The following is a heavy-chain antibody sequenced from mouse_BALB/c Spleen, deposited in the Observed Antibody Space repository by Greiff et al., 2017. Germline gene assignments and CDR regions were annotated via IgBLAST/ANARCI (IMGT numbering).Heavy chain of an antibody. CDR3: ARASSSYAMDY. V-gene: IGHV5-4*02. Sequence: EVKLMESGGGLVKPGGSLKLSCAASGFTFSDYYMYWVRQTPEKRLEWVATISDGGSYTYYPDSVKGRFTISRDNAKNNLYLQMSSLKSEDTAMYYCARASSSYAMDYWGQGTSVTVSS. D-gene: IGHD1-1*01. J-gene: IGHJ4*01. CDR1: GFTFSDYY. CDR2: ISDGGSYT.